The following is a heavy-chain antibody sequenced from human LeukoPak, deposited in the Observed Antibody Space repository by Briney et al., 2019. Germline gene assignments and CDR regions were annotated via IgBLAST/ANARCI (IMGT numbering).Heavy chain of an antibody. D-gene: IGHD4-11*01. V-gene: IGHV1-69*01. CDR3: ARSNDYSNEVVPYYFDY. Sequence: SVKVSCKASGGTFSSYAISWVRQAPGQGLEWMGGIIPIFGTANYAQKFQGRVTITAGESTSTAYMELSSLRSEDTAVYYCARSNDYSNEVVPYYFDYWGQGTLVTVSS. J-gene: IGHJ4*02. CDR1: GGTFSSYA. CDR2: IIPIFGTA.